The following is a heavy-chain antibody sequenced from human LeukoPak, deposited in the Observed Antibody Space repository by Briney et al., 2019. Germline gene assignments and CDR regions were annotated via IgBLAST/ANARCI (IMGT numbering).Heavy chain of an antibody. CDR2: IYYSGST. J-gene: IGHJ2*01. CDR1: GGSISSYY. V-gene: IGHV4-59*08. Sequence: SETLSLTCTVSGGSISSYYWSWIRQPPGKGLEWIGYIYYSGSTNYNPSLKSRVTISVDTSKNQFSLKLSSVTAADTAVYYCASTTIFGVASNWYFDLWGRGTLVTVSS. CDR3: ASTTIFGVASNWYFDL. D-gene: IGHD3-3*01.